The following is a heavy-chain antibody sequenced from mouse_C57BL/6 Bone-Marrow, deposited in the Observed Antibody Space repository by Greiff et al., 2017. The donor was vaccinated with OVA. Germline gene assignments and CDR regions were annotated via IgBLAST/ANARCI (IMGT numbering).Heavy chain of an antibody. CDR1: GYTFTSYW. CDR2: IDPSDSYT. V-gene: IGHV1-59*01. CDR3: ARWHYYGSSHYFDY. Sequence: QVQLQQSGAELVKPGASVKLSCKASGYTFTSYWMHWVKQRPGQGLEWIGVIDPSDSYTNYNQKFKGKATLTVDTSSSTAYMQLSSLTSEDSAVYYCARWHYYGSSHYFDYWGQGTTLTVSS. D-gene: IGHD1-1*01. J-gene: IGHJ2*01.